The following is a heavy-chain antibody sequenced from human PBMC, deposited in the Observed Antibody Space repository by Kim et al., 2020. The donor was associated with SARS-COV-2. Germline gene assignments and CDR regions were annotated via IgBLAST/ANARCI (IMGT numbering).Heavy chain of an antibody. CDR2: INHSGST. CDR1: GGSFSGYY. V-gene: IGHV4-34*01. Sequence: SETLSLTCAVYGGSFSGYYWSWIRQPPGKGLEWIGEINHSGSTNYNPSLKSRVTISVDTSKNQFSLKLSSVTAADTAVYYCARRGRGWLVRPNYYGMDV. D-gene: IGHD6-19*01. CDR3: ARRGRGWLVRPNYYGMDV. J-gene: IGHJ6*01.